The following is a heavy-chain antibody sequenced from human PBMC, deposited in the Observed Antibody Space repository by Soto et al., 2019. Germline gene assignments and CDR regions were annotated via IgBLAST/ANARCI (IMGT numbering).Heavy chain of an antibody. V-gene: IGHV3-30-3*01. CDR1: GFTFSSYA. CDR3: ARDRMVRTSTHYYYYGMDV. J-gene: IGHJ6*02. D-gene: IGHD3-10*01. Sequence: GGSLRLSCAASGFTFSSYAMHWVRQAPGKGLEWVAVISYDGSNKYYADSVKGRFTISRDNSKNTLYLQMNSLRAEDTAVYYYARDRMVRTSTHYYYYGMDVWGQGTTVTVSS. CDR2: ISYDGSNK.